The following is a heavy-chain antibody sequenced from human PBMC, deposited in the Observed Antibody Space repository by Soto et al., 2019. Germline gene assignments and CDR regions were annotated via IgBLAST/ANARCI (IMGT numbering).Heavy chain of an antibody. J-gene: IGHJ4*02. D-gene: IGHD3-10*01. CDR2: ISGSSTTI. Sequence: PGGSLRLSCAASGFSFNRFNMNWVRQAPGKGLEWVSYISGSSTTIYYADSVKGRFTISRDNVKNSLYLQMSSLRVEDTAVYYCARDPYGGGDLGFDSWGQGTLVTVSS. CDR1: GFSFNRFN. V-gene: IGHV3-48*01. CDR3: ARDPYGGGDLGFDS.